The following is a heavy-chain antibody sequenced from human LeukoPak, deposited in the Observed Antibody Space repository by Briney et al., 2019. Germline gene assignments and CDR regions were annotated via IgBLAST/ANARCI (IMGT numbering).Heavy chain of an antibody. CDR1: GFTFSSYE. CDR2: ISSSGSTI. J-gene: IGHJ6*02. D-gene: IGHD3-10*01. CDR3: ARLGGSGSPGDV. V-gene: IGHV3-48*03. Sequence: PGGSLRLSCAASGFTFSSYEMNWVRQAPGKGLEWASYISSSGSTIYYADSVKGRFTISRDNAKNSLYLQMNSLRAEDTAVYYCARLGGSGSPGDVWGQGTTVTVSS.